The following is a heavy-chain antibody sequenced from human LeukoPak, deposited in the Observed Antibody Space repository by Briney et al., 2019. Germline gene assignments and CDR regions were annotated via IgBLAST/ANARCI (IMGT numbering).Heavy chain of an antibody. CDR1: GGSISSSSYY. V-gene: IGHV4-39*01. D-gene: IGHD6-13*01. CDR2: IYYSGST. Sequence: SETLSLTCTVSGGSISSSSYYWGWIRQPPGKGLEWIGSIYYSGSTYYNPSLKSRVTISVDTSKNQFSLKLSSVTAADTAVYYCARHFMRYSSSAFDYWGQGTLVTVSS. CDR3: ARHFMRYSSSAFDY. J-gene: IGHJ4*02.